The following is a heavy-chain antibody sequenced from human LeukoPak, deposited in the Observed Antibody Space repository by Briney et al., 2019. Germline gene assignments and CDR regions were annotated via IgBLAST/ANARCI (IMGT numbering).Heavy chain of an antibody. Sequence: GGSLRLSCAASGFTFSSYAMHWVRQAPGKGLEWVAVISYDGSNKYYADSVKGRFTISRDNSKNTLYLRMNSLRAEDTAVYYCARDLKHYDSSGYYLNYWGQGTLVTVSS. J-gene: IGHJ4*02. D-gene: IGHD3-22*01. CDR2: ISYDGSNK. CDR1: GFTFSSYA. V-gene: IGHV3-30*04. CDR3: ARDLKHYDSSGYYLNY.